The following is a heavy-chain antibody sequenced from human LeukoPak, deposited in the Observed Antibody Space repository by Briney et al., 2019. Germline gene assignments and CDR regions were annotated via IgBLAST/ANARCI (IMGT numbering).Heavy chain of an antibody. J-gene: IGHJ6*03. CDR1: GGTFSSYA. Sequence: SVKVSCKASGGTFSSYAISWVRQAPGQGLEWMGGIIPIFGTANYAQKFQGRVTITTDESTSTAYMELSSLRSEDMAVYYCARDRAGPGRLYYYYYMDVWGKGTTVTVSS. CDR3: ARDRAGPGRLYYYYYMDV. V-gene: IGHV1-69*05. D-gene: IGHD6-19*01. CDR2: IIPIFGTA.